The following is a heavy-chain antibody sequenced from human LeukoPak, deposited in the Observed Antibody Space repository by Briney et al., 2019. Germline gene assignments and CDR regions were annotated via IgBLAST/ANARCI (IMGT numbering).Heavy chain of an antibody. CDR3: VRDREGYSYG. D-gene: IGHD5-18*01. V-gene: IGHV3-11*06. J-gene: IGHJ4*02. CDR1: GFNSSDYY. Sequence: PGGALRLSCAASGFNSSDYYMIWIRQAPGKGLEWVSYISSSSSYTNYADSVKGRFTLSRDNAKNSLYLQMNSLRAEDTAVYYCVRDREGYSYGWGQGTLVTVSS. CDR2: ISSSSSYT.